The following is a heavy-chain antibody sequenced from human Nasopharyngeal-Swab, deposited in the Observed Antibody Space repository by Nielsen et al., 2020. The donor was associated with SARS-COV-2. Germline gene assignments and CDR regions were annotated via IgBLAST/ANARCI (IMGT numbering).Heavy chain of an antibody. Sequence: GESLKISCAASGFTFSDYYMSWIRQAPGKGLEYISHISGSGGTIYYGDSMKGRFTISRDNAKNSLYLQMNSLRAEDTAVYYCARDRANWDFDYWGQGTLVTVSS. J-gene: IGHJ4*02. D-gene: IGHD7-27*01. V-gene: IGHV3-11*04. CDR1: GFTFSDYY. CDR3: ARDRANWDFDY. CDR2: ISGSGGTI.